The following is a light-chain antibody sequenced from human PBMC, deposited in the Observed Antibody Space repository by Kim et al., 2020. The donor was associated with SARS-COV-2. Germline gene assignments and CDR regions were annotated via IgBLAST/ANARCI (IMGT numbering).Light chain of an antibody. CDR2: SNN. V-gene: IGLV1-44*01. CDR3: AAWDDSLNGVV. CDR1: RSNIGSNT. J-gene: IGLJ2*01. Sequence: GQSVTIYCSGSRSNIGSNTVNWYHQHPRSAPKLLIYSNNQRPSGVPDRFSGSKSGTSASLAISGLQSEDEADYYCAAWDDSLNGVVFGGGTQLTVL.